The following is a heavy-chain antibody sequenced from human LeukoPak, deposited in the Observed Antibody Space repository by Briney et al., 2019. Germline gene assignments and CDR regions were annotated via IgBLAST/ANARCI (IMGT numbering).Heavy chain of an antibody. J-gene: IGHJ5*02. Sequence: ASVTVSFKCSGYTFTNYNNNWVRQAPGQGLEWMGWMYPNSGNTDYSQKFQGRVNMARNTSISTAYMDLSSLRSEDTAVYYCARAGGITGATGNWFDPWGQGTLITVSS. V-gene: IGHV1-8*01. D-gene: IGHD1-20*01. CDR2: MYPNSGNT. CDR3: ARAGGITGATGNWFDP. CDR1: GYTFTNYN.